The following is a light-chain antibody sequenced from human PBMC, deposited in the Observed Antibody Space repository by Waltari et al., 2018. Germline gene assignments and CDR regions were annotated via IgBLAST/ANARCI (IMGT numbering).Light chain of an antibody. Sequence: QSVLTQPPSVSAAPGQRVTISCSGGSSNIGNNYVSWYRQFPGTAPKLLIYVDSERPSGIPDRFSGSKSGTSATLDITGLQAGDEADYYCGTWDSSLSGAVFGGGTHLTVL. CDR2: VDS. V-gene: IGLV1-51*02. CDR3: GTWDSSLSGAV. J-gene: IGLJ7*01. CDR1: SSNIGNNY.